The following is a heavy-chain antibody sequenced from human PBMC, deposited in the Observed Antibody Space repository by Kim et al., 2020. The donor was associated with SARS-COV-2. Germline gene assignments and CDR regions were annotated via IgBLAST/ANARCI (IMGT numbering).Heavy chain of an antibody. CDR2: IYWDDSK. CDR3: AHRFNDFWYNYEDYFEY. Sequence: SGPTLVKPTQTLTLTCTLSGFSLSTSGVGVGWIRQPPGKALEWLAIIYWDDSKKYSPSESYRLTITKDTSKNQVVLTMTNMDPVDTATYYCAHRFNDFWYNYEDYFEYWGQGTLVTVSS. V-gene: IGHV2-5*02. CDR1: GFSLSTSGVG. J-gene: IGHJ4*02. D-gene: IGHD3-3*01.